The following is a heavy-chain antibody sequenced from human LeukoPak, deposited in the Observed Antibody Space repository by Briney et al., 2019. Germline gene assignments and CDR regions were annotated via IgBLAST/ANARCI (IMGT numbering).Heavy chain of an antibody. CDR3: VRDLQRHYLGVAVAGRRRWFDP. CDR1: GFTFSIYS. D-gene: IGHD6-13*01. CDR2: ISISSRYI. V-gene: IGHV3-21*01. Sequence: GGSLRLSCVASGFTFSIYSMSWVRQAPGEGLEWGSSISISSRYIYYTSSGKGRFTISREQAKNTLYLQMNSLRAEDTALYYCVRDLQRHYLGVAVAGRRRWFDPWGQGNLVTVSS. J-gene: IGHJ5*02.